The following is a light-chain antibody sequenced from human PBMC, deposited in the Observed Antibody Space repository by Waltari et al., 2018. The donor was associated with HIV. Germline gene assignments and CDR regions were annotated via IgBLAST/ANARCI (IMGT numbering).Light chain of an antibody. CDR1: GSNIGAGYD. J-gene: IGLJ2*01. CDR2: SDN. V-gene: IGLV1-40*01. CDR3: QSYDTSLTGWI. Sequence: QSVLTQPPSVSGAPGQTVTISCTGSGSNIGAGYDVHWYQQFPGTAPRLLIYSDNHRPAGGPDRCSGSKSGTSSSLAISGLLAEDEADYYCQSYDTSLTGWIFGGGTKLTV.